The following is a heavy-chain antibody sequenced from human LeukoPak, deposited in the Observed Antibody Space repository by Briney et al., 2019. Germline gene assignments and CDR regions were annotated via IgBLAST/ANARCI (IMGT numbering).Heavy chain of an antibody. CDR1: GGSISSSSYY. Sequence: SETLSLTCTVSGGSISSSSYYWGWIRQPPGKGLEWIGSIYYSGSTYYNPSLKSRVTISVDTSKNQFSLELSSVTAADTAVYYCARLDSSGYWYYWGQGTLVTVSS. CDR3: ARLDSSGYWYY. D-gene: IGHD3-22*01. CDR2: IYYSGST. V-gene: IGHV4-39*01. J-gene: IGHJ4*02.